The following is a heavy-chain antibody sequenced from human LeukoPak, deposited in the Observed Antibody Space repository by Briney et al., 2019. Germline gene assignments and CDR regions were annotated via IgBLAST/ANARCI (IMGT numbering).Heavy chain of an antibody. V-gene: IGHV4-59*01. CDR2: IYYSGGT. CDR1: GGSISSYY. CDR3: AREGDLDAFDI. Sequence: SETLSLTCTVSGGSISSYYWSWIRQPPGKGLERIGYIYYSGGTNYNPSLKSRVTISVDTSKNQFSLKLSSVTAADTAVYYCAREGDLDAFDIWGQGTMVTVSS. J-gene: IGHJ3*02. D-gene: IGHD2-21*02.